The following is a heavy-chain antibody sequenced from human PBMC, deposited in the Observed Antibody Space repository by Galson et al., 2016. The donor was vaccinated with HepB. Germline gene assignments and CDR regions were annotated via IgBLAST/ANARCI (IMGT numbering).Heavy chain of an antibody. CDR2: TWYDGSDE. J-gene: IGHJ3*01. Sequence: SLRLSCAASGFTFSGFGMHWVRQAPGKGLEWVAITWYDGSDERYADSVRGRFTISRDNSKNTLYLYMNNLRAEDTAVYYCARPSSRLEVAGGDAFDLWGQGTMGTVSS. V-gene: IGHV3-33*01. D-gene: IGHD4-23*01. CDR3: ARPSSRLEVAGGDAFDL. CDR1: GFTFSGFG.